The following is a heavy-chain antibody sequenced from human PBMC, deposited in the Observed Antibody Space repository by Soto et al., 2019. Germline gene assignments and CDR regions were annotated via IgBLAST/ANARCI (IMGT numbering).Heavy chain of an antibody. Sequence: EVQLLESGGGLVQPGGSLRLSCAASGLTFNNYAMTWVRRAPGKGLEWVSAISGGGDTTSYADSVKGRFTVSRDGSKNTLHLQLSSLRAADTALYYCARGRGGSGSLTPRVDFWGQGTLVTVSS. CDR1: GLTFNNYA. V-gene: IGHV3-23*01. D-gene: IGHD3-10*01. CDR3: ARGRGGSGSLTPRVDF. CDR2: ISGGGDTT. J-gene: IGHJ4*02.